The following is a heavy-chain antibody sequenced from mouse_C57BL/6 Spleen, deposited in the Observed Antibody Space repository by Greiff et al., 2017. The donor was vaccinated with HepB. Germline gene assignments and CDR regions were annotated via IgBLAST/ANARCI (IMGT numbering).Heavy chain of an antibody. CDR1: GFNIKDDY. Sequence: VHVKQSGAELVRPGASVKLSCTASGFNIKDDYMHWVKQRPEQGLEWIGWIDPENGDTEYASKFQGKATITADTSSNTAYLQLSSLTSEDTAVYYCTVYYYGSSYYAYWGQGTLVTVSA. V-gene: IGHV14-4*01. D-gene: IGHD1-1*01. CDR3: TVYYYGSSYYAY. J-gene: IGHJ3*01. CDR2: IDPENGDT.